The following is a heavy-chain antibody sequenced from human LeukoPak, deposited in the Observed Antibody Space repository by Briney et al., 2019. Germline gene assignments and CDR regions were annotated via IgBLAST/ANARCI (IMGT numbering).Heavy chain of an antibody. V-gene: IGHV3-7*04. J-gene: IGHJ3*02. CDR3: ARAWQPRRGGWYSPDDAFDI. CDR2: IKQDGSEK. D-gene: IGHD6-19*01. Sequence: GGSLRLSCAASGFTLSSYWMSWVRQAPGKGLEWVANIKQDGSEKNYVDSVKGRFTISRDNAKNSLYLQMNSLRAEDTAVYYCARAWQPRRGGWYSPDDAFDIWGQGTMVTVSS. CDR1: GFTLSSYW.